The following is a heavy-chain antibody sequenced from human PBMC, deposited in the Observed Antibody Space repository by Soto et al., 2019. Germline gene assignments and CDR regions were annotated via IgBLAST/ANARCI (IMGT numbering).Heavy chain of an antibody. CDR2: IWYDGSNK. CDR3: ARDSYYYGSGSYWGPIYYYYMDV. CDR1: GFTFSSYG. V-gene: IGHV3-33*01. J-gene: IGHJ6*03. Sequence: GGSLRLSCAASGFTFSSYGMHWVRQAPGKGLEWVAVIWYDGSNKYYADSVKGRFTISRDNSKNTLYLQMNSLRAEDTAVYYCARDSYYYGSGSYWGPIYYYYMDVWGKGTTVTVSS. D-gene: IGHD3-10*01.